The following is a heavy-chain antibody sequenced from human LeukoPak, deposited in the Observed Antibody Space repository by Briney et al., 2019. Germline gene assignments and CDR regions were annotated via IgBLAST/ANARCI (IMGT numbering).Heavy chain of an antibody. D-gene: IGHD3-3*01. Sequence: GGSLRLSCAASGFTFSSYGMHWVRQAPGKGLEWVAVISYDGSNKYYADSVKGRFTISGDNSKNTLYLQMNSLRAEDTAVYYCAKGWIDYWGQGTLVTVSS. J-gene: IGHJ4*02. CDR3: AKGWIDY. CDR2: ISYDGSNK. V-gene: IGHV3-30*18. CDR1: GFTFSSYG.